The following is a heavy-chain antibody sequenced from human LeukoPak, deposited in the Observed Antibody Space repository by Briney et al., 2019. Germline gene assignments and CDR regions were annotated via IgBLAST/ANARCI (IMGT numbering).Heavy chain of an antibody. J-gene: IGHJ4*02. CDR3: AKLYNDYGDENFDY. CDR1: GSTFSSYV. Sequence: GGSLRLSCAASGSTFSSYVMSWVRQAPGKGLEWVSAISGGGGSTYYADSVEGRFTFSRDTSKNTLYLQMNSLRAEDTAVYYCAKLYNDYGDENFDYWGQGTLVTVSS. D-gene: IGHD4-17*01. V-gene: IGHV3-23*01. CDR2: ISGGGGST.